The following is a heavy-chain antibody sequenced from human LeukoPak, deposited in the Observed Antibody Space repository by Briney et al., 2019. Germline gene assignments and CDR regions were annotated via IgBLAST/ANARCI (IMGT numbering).Heavy chain of an antibody. CDR2: FDPEDDET. CDR1: GYTLTELS. CDR3: ATGRYDFWSGQSNYYFDY. D-gene: IGHD3-3*01. Sequence: ASVKVSCKVSGYTLTELSMHWVRQAPGKGLEWMGGFDPEDDETIYAQKFQGRVTMTEDTSTDTAYMELSSLRSEDTAVYYCATGRYDFWSGQSNYYFDYWGQGTLVTVSS. V-gene: IGHV1-24*01. J-gene: IGHJ4*02.